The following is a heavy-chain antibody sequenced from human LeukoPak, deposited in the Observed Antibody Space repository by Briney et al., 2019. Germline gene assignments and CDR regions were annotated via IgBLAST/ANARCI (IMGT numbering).Heavy chain of an antibody. CDR3: ARDAYGSGKGYFDY. Sequence: GASVKVSCKASGYTFTSYDINWMRQATGQGLEWMGWISSYDGNTKSVDKLQGRVTMTTDTSTSTAYMELRSLRSDDTAVYYCARDAYGSGKGYFDYWGQGTLVTVSS. D-gene: IGHD3-10*01. CDR2: ISSYDGNT. J-gene: IGHJ4*02. V-gene: IGHV1-18*01. CDR1: GYTFTSYD.